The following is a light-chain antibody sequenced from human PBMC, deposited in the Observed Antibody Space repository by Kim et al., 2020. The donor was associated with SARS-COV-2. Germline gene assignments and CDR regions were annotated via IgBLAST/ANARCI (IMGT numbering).Light chain of an antibody. V-gene: IGKV3-20*01. Sequence: PGQRATLSCRASQSVSSGFLAWYQQRPGQAPRLLIHGVSSRAAGIPDRFSGSGSGTDFTLTISRLEPEDFAVYYCQQYGSSRTFGQGTKVDI. CDR1: QSVSSGF. CDR2: GVS. CDR3: QQYGSSRT. J-gene: IGKJ1*01.